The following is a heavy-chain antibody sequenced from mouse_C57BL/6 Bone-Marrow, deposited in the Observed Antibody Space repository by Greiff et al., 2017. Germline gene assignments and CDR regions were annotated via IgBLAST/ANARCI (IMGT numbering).Heavy chain of an antibody. CDR2: INDDGSN. Sequence: EVQLQQSVPGLVKPSQSLSLTCSVTGYSITSGYYWNWIRQFPGNKLEWMCYINDDGSNNYNPSLTNRISITRDTSTNQFFLKLNSVTSEDTATYYCAGETGGSCVLACWGKGSVVAVSA. CDR3: AGETGGSCVLAC. V-gene: IGHV3-6*01. CDR1: GYSITSGYY. D-gene: IGHD1-1*02. J-gene: IGHJ3*01.